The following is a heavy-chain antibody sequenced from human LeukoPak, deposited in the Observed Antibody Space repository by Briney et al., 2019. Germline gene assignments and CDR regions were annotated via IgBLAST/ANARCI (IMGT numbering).Heavy chain of an antibody. D-gene: IGHD4-17*01. V-gene: IGHV3-21*01. CDR1: GFTFSSYT. J-gene: IGHJ4*02. Sequence: GGSLRLSCAASGFTFSSYTMNWVRQAPGKGLEWVSSISSSSTYIYYADSVKARFTISRDNAKNSLYLQMNSLGAEDTAVYYCARDRTAVTAFDYWGQGTLVTVSS. CDR2: ISSSSTYI. CDR3: ARDRTAVTAFDY.